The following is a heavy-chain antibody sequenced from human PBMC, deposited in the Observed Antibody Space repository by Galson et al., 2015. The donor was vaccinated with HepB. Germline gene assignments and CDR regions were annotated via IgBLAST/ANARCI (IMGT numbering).Heavy chain of an antibody. CDR2: ISFDVNNK. CDR3: AKSLTNRESGRPPPYYYYYYMDV. J-gene: IGHJ6*03. CDR1: GFTFSSYA. D-gene: IGHD1-14*01. Sequence: SLRLSCAASGFTFSSYAMHWVRQGPGKGLEWVAVISFDVNNKYYADSVKGRFTISRDNSRNTLYLQINRLRAEDTAAYYCAKSLTNRESGRPPPYYYYYYMDVWGKGTTVTVSS. V-gene: IGHV3-30*18.